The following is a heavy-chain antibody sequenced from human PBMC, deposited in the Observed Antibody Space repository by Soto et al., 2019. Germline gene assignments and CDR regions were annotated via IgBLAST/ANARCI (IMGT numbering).Heavy chain of an antibody. CDR2: IGGSGGST. Sequence: GGSLRLSCAASGFTFSSYAMSWVRQAPGKGLEWVSAIGGSGGSTYYADSVKGRFTISRDNSKNTLYLQMNSLRAEDTAVYYCAKVYSSSWFFDYWGQGTLVTVSS. CDR1: GFTFSSYA. V-gene: IGHV3-23*01. J-gene: IGHJ4*02. D-gene: IGHD6-13*01. CDR3: AKVYSSSWFFDY.